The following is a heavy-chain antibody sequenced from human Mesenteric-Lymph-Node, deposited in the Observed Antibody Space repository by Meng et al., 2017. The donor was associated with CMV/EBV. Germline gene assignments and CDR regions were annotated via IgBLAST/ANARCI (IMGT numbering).Heavy chain of an antibody. CDR3: ARALESGFV. CDR1: GGSISSSSYY. D-gene: IGHD3-10*01. Sequence: SETLSLTCTVSGGSISSSSYYWGWIRQPPGKGLEWIGSIYYSGSTYYNPSLKSRVTISVDTSKNQFSLKLSSVTAADMAVYYCARALESGFVWGQGTTVTVSS. V-gene: IGHV4-39*07. CDR2: IYYSGST. J-gene: IGHJ6*02.